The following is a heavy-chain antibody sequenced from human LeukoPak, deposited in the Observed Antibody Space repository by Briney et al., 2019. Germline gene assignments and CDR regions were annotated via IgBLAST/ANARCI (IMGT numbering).Heavy chain of an antibody. V-gene: IGHV4-39*01. CDR3: ASPNSHHSSSSGLDY. D-gene: IGHD6-6*01. CDR2: IYYSGST. Sequence: SSETLSLTCTVSGGSISSSSYYWGWIRQPPGKGLEWIGSIYYSGSTYYNPSLKSRVTISADTSKNQFSLKLSSVTAADTAVYYCASPNSHHSSSSGLDYWGQGILVTVSS. CDR1: GGSISSSSYY. J-gene: IGHJ4*02.